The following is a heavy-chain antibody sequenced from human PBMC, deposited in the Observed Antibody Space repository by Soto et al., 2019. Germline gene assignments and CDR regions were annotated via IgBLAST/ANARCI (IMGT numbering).Heavy chain of an antibody. J-gene: IGHJ5*02. CDR3: ALHDFNILTGP. Sequence: SETLSLTCAVTGDRISRDKWWTWVRQPPGKGLEWIGEVHPSGRTNYNPSLKSRATMSVDKSNNQFSLHLRSVTAADTATYYCALHDFNILTGPWGQGTLVTVSS. D-gene: IGHD3-9*01. V-gene: IGHV4-4*02. CDR1: GDRISRDKW. CDR2: VHPSGRT.